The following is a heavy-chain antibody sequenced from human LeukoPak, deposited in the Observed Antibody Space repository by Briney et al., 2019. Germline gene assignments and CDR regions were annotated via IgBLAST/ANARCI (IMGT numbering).Heavy chain of an antibody. J-gene: IGHJ4*02. CDR1: GFTFSSYA. CDR3: TKDDDGDYGFY. Sequence: PGGSLRLSCAASGFTFSSYALSWVRQAPGKGLEWVSGISGRGGSTYYAGSVKGRFTISRDNSKSTLYLQMNSLRAEDTAVYYCTKDDDGDYGFYWGQGTLVTVSS. V-gene: IGHV3-23*01. CDR2: ISGRGGST. D-gene: IGHD4-17*01.